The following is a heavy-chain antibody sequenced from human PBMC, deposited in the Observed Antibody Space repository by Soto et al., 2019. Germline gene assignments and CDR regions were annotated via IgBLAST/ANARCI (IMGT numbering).Heavy chain of an antibody. Sequence: SETLSLTCSVSGADINTYSWTWIRQPAGKGLEWIGRIYTSASIDYNPSLKGRVTLSVDTSTNQVSLRLASVTAADTAIYYCARDREAGYNFYYGMDVRGQGTTVTVYS. CDR3: ARDREAGYNFYYGMDV. J-gene: IGHJ6*02. CDR1: GADINTYS. V-gene: IGHV4-4*07. CDR2: IYTSASI. D-gene: IGHD6-19*01.